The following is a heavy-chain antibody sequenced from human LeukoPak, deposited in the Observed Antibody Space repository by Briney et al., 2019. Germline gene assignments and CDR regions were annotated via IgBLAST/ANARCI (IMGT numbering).Heavy chain of an antibody. CDR1: GYTFTDYF. V-gene: IGHV1-2*02. CDR2: INPNSGGT. D-gene: IGHD5-18*01. J-gene: IGHJ4*02. Sequence: GASVKVSFKASGYTFTDYFMHWVRQAPGQGLEWMGWINPNSGGTHCAQKFQGRVTMTRDTSISTAYMELSGLRSDGTAVYYCARDPGYSSPRGDYWGQGTLVTVSS. CDR3: ARDPGYSSPRGDY.